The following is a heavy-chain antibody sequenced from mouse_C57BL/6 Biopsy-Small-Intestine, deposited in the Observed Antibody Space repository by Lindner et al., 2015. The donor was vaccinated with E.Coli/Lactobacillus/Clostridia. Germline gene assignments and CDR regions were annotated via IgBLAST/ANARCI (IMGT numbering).Heavy chain of an antibody. J-gene: IGHJ2*01. V-gene: IGHV1-7*01. CDR1: GYTFTTYW. CDR2: IYPSNGDS. CDR3: ARTVNFAYFDY. Sequence: VQLQESGAELAKPGASVKLSCKASGYTFTTYWMHWVKQRPGQGLEWIGYIYPSNGDSKYNQKFKDKATLTADKSSSTAYMQLSSLTYEDSGVYYCARTVNFAYFDYWGQGTTLTVSS. D-gene: IGHD1-1*01.